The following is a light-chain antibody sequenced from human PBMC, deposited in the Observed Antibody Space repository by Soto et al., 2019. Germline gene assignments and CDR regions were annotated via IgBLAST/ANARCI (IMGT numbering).Light chain of an antibody. J-gene: IGKJ1*01. Sequence: DIQMTQSPSAMSASVGDRVIITCRSSQAISNYLAWFQQKPGQAPKRLIYAASTLQSGVPSRFSGSGSGTEFSLTIDTLEPEDFATYFCLQHKSYQWTFGKGTKVDIK. CDR1: QAISNY. CDR3: LQHKSYQWT. V-gene: IGKV1-17*03. CDR2: AAS.